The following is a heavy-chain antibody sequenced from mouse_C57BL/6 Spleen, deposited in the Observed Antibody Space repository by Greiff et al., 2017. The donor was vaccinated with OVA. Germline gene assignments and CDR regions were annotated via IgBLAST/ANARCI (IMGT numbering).Heavy chain of an antibody. D-gene: IGHD3-2*02. Sequence: QVQLQQSGAELVKPGASVKLSCKASGYTFTSYWMQWVKQRPGQGLEWIGEIDPSDSYTNYNQKFKGKATLTVDTSSSTAYMQLSSLTSEDSAVYYCARDDSSGYPAWFAYWGQGTLVTVSA. CDR3: ARDDSSGYPAWFAY. J-gene: IGHJ3*01. V-gene: IGHV1-50*01. CDR1: GYTFTSYW. CDR2: IDPSDSYT.